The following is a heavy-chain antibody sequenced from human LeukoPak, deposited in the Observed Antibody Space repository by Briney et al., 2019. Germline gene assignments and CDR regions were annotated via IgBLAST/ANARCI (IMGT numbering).Heavy chain of an antibody. D-gene: IGHD2-2*01. CDR3: ARVVPAAIIDY. CDR1: GFTFSSYG. Sequence: GGSLRLSCAASGFTFSSYGMHWVRQAPGKGLEWVAVISYDGSNKYYADSVKGRFTISRDNSKYTLYLQMNSLRAEDTAVYYCARVVPAAIIDYWGQGTLVTVSS. J-gene: IGHJ4*02. CDR2: ISYDGSNK. V-gene: IGHV3-30*03.